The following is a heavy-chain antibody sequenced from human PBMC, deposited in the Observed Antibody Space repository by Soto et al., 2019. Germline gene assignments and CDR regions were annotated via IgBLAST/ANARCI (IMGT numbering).Heavy chain of an antibody. CDR3: AKGIDPGRRDDSSGYYYFDY. CDR2: ISWNSGSI. J-gene: IGHJ4*02. Sequence: GGSLRLSCAASGFTFDDYAMHWVRQAPGKGLEWVSGISWNSGSIGYADSVKGRFTISRDNAKNSLYLQMNSLRAEDTALYYCAKGIDPGRRDDSSGYYYFDYWGQGTLVTVSS. CDR1: GFTFDDYA. D-gene: IGHD3-22*01. V-gene: IGHV3-9*01.